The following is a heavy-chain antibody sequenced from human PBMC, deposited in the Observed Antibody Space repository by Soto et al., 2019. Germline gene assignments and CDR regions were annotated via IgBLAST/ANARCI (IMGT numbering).Heavy chain of an antibody. J-gene: IGHJ6*02. CDR3: ARDGVVVVAADYYYYGMDV. CDR2: IYSGGST. D-gene: IGHD2-15*01. Sequence: EVQLVESGGGLVQPGGSLRLSCAASGFTVSSNYMSWVRQATGKGLEWVSVIYSGGSTYYADSVKGRFTISRDNSKNTLYLQMNSLRAEDTAVYYCARDGVVVVAADYYYYGMDVWGQGTTVTVSS. CDR1: GFTVSSNY. V-gene: IGHV3-66*01.